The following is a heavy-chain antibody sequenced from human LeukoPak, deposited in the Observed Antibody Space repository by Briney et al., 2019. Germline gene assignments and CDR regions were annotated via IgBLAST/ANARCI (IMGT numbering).Heavy chain of an antibody. V-gene: IGHV1-69*05. CDR2: IIPIFGTA. Sequence: ASVKVSCKASGGTFSSYAISWVRQAPGQGLEWMGGIIPIFGTANYAQKFQGRVTITTDESTSTAYMELSSLRSEDTAVYYCARRSWGYYDSSGYYYFWDSWGQGTLVTVSS. CDR3: ARRSWGYYDSSGYYYFWDS. J-gene: IGHJ4*02. CDR1: GGTFSSYA. D-gene: IGHD3-22*01.